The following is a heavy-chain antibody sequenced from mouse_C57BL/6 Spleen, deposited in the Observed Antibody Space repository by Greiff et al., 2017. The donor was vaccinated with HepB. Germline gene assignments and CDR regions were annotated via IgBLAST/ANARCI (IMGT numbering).Heavy chain of an antibody. CDR3: ARSGLRGAMDY. J-gene: IGHJ4*01. V-gene: IGHV1-19*01. CDR1: GYTFTDYY. D-gene: IGHD2-4*01. Sequence: EVQLQQSGPVLVKPGASVKMSCKASGYTFTDYYMNWVKQSHGKSLEWIGVINPYNGGTSYNQKFKGKATLTVDKSSSTAYMELNSLTSEDSAVYYCARSGLRGAMDYWGQGTSVTVSS. CDR2: INPYNGGT.